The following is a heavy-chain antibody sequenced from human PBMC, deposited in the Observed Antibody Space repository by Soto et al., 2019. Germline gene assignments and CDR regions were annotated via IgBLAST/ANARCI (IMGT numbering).Heavy chain of an antibody. CDR3: AKDRMRSDYGLDCYFDL. J-gene: IGHJ2*01. CDR2: ISGSAADT. CDR1: GFTFNDYA. Sequence: EVQLLESGGGLEQPGGSLKLSCAASGFTFNDYALSWVRQAPGKGLEWVSAISGSAADTNYAASVRGRFTISRDNSKNTLYLPMDNLGPEDTAVYYCAKDRMRSDYGLDCYFDLWGRGTLVTVSS. D-gene: IGHD4-17*01. V-gene: IGHV3-23*01.